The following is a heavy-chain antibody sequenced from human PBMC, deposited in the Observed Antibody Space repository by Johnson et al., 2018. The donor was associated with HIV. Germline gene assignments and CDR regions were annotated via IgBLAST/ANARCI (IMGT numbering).Heavy chain of an antibody. V-gene: IGHV3-30*02. CDR3: ARAYMSSGSYYDAFDI. D-gene: IGHD1-26*01. CDR1: GFTVSSNY. CDR2: LRYDGDIT. Sequence: QMLLVESGGGLVQPGGSLRLSCAASGFTVSSNYMSWVRQAPGKGLEWVAFLRYDGDITSYIDSVKGRFTLSSDNSKNTLYLQMNSLRAEDTALYYCARAYMSSGSYYDAFDIWGQGTMVIVSS. J-gene: IGHJ3*02.